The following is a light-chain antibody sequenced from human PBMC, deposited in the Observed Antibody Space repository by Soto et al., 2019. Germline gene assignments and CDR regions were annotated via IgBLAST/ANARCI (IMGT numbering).Light chain of an antibody. V-gene: IGKV1-5*01. Sequence: DTQMTQSPSTLSASVGDRVIITCRASQTVERWMAWYQQKPGKAPKLLISDVSTLERGVPSRFSGSGSATEFTLTISGLQPDDFATYYCQQHNSFPRSFGQGTKLEIK. J-gene: IGKJ2*01. CDR2: DVS. CDR3: QQHNSFPRS. CDR1: QTVERW.